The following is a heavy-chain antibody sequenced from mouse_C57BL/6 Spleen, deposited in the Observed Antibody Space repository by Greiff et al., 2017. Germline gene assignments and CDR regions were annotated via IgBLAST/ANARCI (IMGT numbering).Heavy chain of an antibody. CDR2: IDPNSGGT. Sequence: QVHVKQPGAELVKPGASVKLSCKASGYTFTSYWMHWVKQRPGRGLEWIGRIDPNSGGTKYNEKFKSKATLTVDKPSSTAYMQLSSLTSEDSAVYYCARRYDGYDEYYAMDYWGQGTSVTVSS. D-gene: IGHD2-3*01. CDR1: GYTFTSYW. CDR3: ARRYDGYDEYYAMDY. V-gene: IGHV1-72*01. J-gene: IGHJ4*01.